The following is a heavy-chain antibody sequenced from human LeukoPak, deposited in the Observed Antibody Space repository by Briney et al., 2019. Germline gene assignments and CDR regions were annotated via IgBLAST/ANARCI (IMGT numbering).Heavy chain of an antibody. CDR3: ARGPPAKPGTGYYYGMDV. D-gene: IGHD2-2*01. CDR2: INHSGST. CDR1: GGSFSGYY. J-gene: IGHJ6*02. Sequence: SETLSLTCAVYGGSFSGYYWSWIRQPPGKGLEWIGEINHSGSTNYNPSLKSRVTISVDMSKNQFSLKLSSVTAADTAVYYCARGPPAKPGTGYYYGMDVWGQGTTVTVSS. V-gene: IGHV4-34*01.